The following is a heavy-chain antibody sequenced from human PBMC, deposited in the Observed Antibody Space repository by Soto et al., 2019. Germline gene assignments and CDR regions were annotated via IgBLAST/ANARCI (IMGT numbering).Heavy chain of an antibody. CDR2: ISGSGGST. CDR1: GFTFSSYA. D-gene: IGHD3-22*01. Sequence: GGSLRLSCAASGFTFSSYAMSWVRQAPGQGLEWVSAISGSGGSTYYADSVKGRFTISRDNSKNTLYLQMNSLRAEDTAVYYCAKDITMIVVVIRTGIFDYWGQGTLVTVSS. V-gene: IGHV3-23*01. CDR3: AKDITMIVVVIRTGIFDY. J-gene: IGHJ4*02.